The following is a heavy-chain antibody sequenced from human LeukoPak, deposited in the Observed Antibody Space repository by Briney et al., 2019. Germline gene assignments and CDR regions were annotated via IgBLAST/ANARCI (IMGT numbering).Heavy chain of an antibody. CDR1: GYTFTSYY. V-gene: IGHV1-46*01. D-gene: IGHD1-26*01. Sequence: ASVKLSCTASGYTFTSYYMHWVRHPPGQGLEWMGIINPSGGSTSYAQKFQGRVTMTRDMSTSTVYMELSSLRAEDTAVYYCARDPHGGAWEWPDGGGQGTLVTVSS. CDR2: INPSGGST. J-gene: IGHJ4*02. CDR3: ARDPHGGAWEWPDG.